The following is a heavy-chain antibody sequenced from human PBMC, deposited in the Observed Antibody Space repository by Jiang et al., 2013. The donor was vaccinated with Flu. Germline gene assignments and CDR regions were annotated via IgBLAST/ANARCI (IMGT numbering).Heavy chain of an antibody. CDR3: ARDLKKRFLEWSITRGGGFDP. J-gene: IGHJ5*02. CDR2: IYYSGST. CDR1: GGSISSSSYY. V-gene: IGHV4-39*07. D-gene: IGHD3-3*01. Sequence: GPGLVKPSQTLSLTCTVSGGSISSSSYYWGWIRQPPGKGLEWIGSIYYSGSTYYNPSLKSRVTISVDTSKNQFSLKLSSVTAADTAVYYCARDLKKRFLEWSITRGGGFDPWGQGTLVTVSS.